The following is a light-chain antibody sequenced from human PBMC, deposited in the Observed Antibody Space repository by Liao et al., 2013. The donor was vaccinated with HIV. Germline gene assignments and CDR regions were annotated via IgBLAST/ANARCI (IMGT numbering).Light chain of an antibody. V-gene: IGLV3-1*01. Sequence: SYELTQPPSVSVSPGQTASITCSGDKLGDKYACWYQQKPGQSPVMVIYQDAKRPSGIPERFSGSSSGNTATLTIRGTQAVDEADYYCQAWDSSTPHVVFGGGTKLTVL. CDR2: QDA. CDR1: KLGDKY. CDR3: QAWDSSTPHVV. J-gene: IGLJ2*01.